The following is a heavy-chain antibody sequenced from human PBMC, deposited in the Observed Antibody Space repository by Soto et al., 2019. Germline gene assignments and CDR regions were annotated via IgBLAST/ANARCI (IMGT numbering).Heavy chain of an antibody. V-gene: IGHV1-69*06. D-gene: IGHD3-10*01. J-gene: IGHJ6*02. CDR2: IIPIFGTA. CDR3: GGDKGYYYGSGIYYYYYGMDV. Sequence: SVKVSCKASGGTFSSYAISWVRQAPGQGLEWMGGIIPIFGTANYAQKFQGRVTITADKSTSTAYMELSSLRSEDTAVYYCGGDKGYYYGSGIYYYYYGMDVWGQGTTVTVSS. CDR1: GGTFSSYA.